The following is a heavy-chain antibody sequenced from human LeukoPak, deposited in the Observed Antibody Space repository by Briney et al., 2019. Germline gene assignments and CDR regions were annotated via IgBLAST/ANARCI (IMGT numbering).Heavy chain of an antibody. V-gene: IGHV3-23*01. CDR1: GFTFSSYA. CDR3: AKDRETVRGVIFDY. J-gene: IGHJ4*02. Sequence: PGGSLRLSXAASGFTFSSYAMSWVRQAPGKGLGWVSAISGSGGSTYYADSVKGRFTISRDNSKNTLYLQMNSLRAEDTAVYYCAKDRETVRGVIFDYWGQGTLVTVSS. D-gene: IGHD3-10*01. CDR2: ISGSGGST.